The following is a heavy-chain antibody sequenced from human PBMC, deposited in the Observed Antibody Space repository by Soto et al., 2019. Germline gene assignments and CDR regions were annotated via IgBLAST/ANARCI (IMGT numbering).Heavy chain of an antibody. CDR3: ARADVVGATPDY. Sequence: GGSLRLSCAASGLTFSDSYMHWIRQAPGKGLEWVSYISGSGRTIFYGDSVRGRFTISRDNAKNSLYLQMDSLRAEDTAMYYCARADVVGATPDYWGRGTLVTVSS. CDR1: GLTFSDSY. V-gene: IGHV3-11*01. D-gene: IGHD1-26*01. CDR2: ISGSGRTI. J-gene: IGHJ4*02.